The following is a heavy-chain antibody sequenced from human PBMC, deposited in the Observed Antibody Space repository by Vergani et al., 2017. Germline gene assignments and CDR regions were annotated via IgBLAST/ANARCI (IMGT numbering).Heavy chain of an antibody. CDR1: GGTFSSYA. J-gene: IGHJ6*02. D-gene: IGHD3-10*01. CDR3: ARGGYGSGSYYSPAYYYYGMDV. Sequence: QVQLVQSGAEVKKPGSSVKVSCKASGGTFSSYAISWVRQAPGQGLEWMGRIISIFGTANYAQKFQGRVTITADESTSTAYMELSSLRSEDTAVYYCARGGYGSGSYYSPAYYYYGMDVWGQGTTVTVSS. V-gene: IGHV1-69*13. CDR2: IISIFGTA.